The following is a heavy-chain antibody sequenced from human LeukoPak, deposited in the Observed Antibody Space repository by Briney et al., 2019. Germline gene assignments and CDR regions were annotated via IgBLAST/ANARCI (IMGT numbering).Heavy chain of an antibody. J-gene: IGHJ3*02. D-gene: IGHD3-10*01. Sequence: ASVKVSCKVSGYTLTELSMHWVRQAPGKGLEWMGGFDPEDGETIYAQKFQGRVTMTEDTSTDTAYMELSSLRSEDTAVYYCASPLGITMVRGVITTPDAFDIWGQGTMVTVSS. CDR3: ASPLGITMVRGVITTPDAFDI. CDR1: GYTLTELS. V-gene: IGHV1-24*01. CDR2: FDPEDGET.